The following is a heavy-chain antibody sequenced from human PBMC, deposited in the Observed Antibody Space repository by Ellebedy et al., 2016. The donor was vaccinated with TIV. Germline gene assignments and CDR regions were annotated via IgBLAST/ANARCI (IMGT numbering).Heavy chain of an antibody. CDR2: ISDSGGST. CDR1: GFTSSSNA. Sequence: GGSLRLXXAASGFTSSSNAMSWVRQAPGKGLEWVSSISDSGGSTYYADSVKGRFTISRDNSKNTLYLQMNSLRAEDTAVYYCAKSYLPQYGVDYWGQGTLVTVSS. J-gene: IGHJ4*02. V-gene: IGHV3-23*01. CDR3: AKSYLPQYGVDY. D-gene: IGHD4-17*01.